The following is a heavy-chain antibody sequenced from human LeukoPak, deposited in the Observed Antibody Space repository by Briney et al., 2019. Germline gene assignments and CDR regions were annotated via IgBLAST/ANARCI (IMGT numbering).Heavy chain of an antibody. V-gene: IGHV3-21*01. CDR1: GFTFSSYS. Sequence: PGGSLRLSCAASGFTFSSYSMNWVRQAPGKGLEWVSSISSSSSYIYYADSVKGRFTISRDNAKNSLYLQMNSLRAEDTAVYYCARARLGYCTNGVCFFDWWGQGTLVTVSS. CDR3: ARARLGYCTNGVCFFDW. J-gene: IGHJ4*02. D-gene: IGHD2-8*01. CDR2: ISSSSSYI.